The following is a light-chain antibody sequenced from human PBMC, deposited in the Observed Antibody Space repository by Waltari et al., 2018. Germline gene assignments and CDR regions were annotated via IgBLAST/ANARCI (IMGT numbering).Light chain of an antibody. Sequence: DVVMTQSPPSLPVTLGQPASMSCRSSQTLIYTVGNTYFGWFLQRPGQSPRRRIYKGSDRDPGVPDRFRGSGSGTDFTLRIKKVEAEDVGVYYCMQGTHWPWTFGQGTKMEIE. J-gene: IGKJ1*01. CDR2: KGS. V-gene: IGKV2-30*01. CDR1: QTLIYTVGNTY. CDR3: MQGTHWPWT.